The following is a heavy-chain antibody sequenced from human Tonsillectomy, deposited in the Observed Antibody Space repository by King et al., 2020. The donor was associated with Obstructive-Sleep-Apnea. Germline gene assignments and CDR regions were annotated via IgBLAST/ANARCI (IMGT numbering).Heavy chain of an antibody. CDR1: GGSISSSSYY. D-gene: IGHD3-10*01. V-gene: IGHV4-39*07. Sequence: QLQESGPGLVKPSETLSLTCTVSGGSISSSSYYWGWIRQPPGKGLEWIGSIYYSGSTYYNPSLKSRVTISVDTSKNQFSLKLSSVTAADTAVYYCARGGPYYYGSGFDPWGQGTLVTVSS. CDR2: IYYSGST. J-gene: IGHJ5*02. CDR3: ARGGPYYYGSGFDP.